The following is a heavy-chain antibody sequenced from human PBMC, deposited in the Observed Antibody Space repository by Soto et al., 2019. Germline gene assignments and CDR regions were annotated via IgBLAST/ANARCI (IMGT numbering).Heavy chain of an antibody. CDR2: MNPNSGNT. J-gene: IGHJ4*02. CDR3: ARDVTPPDY. CDR1: GGTFSSYD. Sequence: GASVKVSCKASGGTFSSYDINWVRQATGQGLEWMGWMNPNSGNTGYAQKFQGRVTMTTDTSTSTAYMELRSLRSDDTAVYYCARDVTPPDYWGQGTLVTVSS. V-gene: IGHV1-8*02.